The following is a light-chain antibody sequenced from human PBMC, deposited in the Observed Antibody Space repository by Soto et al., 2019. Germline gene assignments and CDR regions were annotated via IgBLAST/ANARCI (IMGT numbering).Light chain of an antibody. J-gene: IGLJ1*01. CDR3: CLYIGATTYV. Sequence: QSVLTQPPSASGSPGQSVTISCTGTKNDIGVYDFVSWYQQHPGKAPKVMISEGHRRPSGVPDRFSGSTSVNSASLTISGLQADDEADYYCCLYIGATTYVFGTGTKVTVL. V-gene: IGLV2-8*01. CDR2: EGH. CDR1: KNDIGVYDF.